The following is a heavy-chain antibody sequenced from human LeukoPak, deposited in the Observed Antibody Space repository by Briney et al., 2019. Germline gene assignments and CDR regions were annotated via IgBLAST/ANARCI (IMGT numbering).Heavy chain of an antibody. V-gene: IGHV4-38-2*02. CDR2: FYHGGST. D-gene: IGHD3-22*01. J-gene: IGHJ4*02. Sequence: SETLSLTCTVSGYSISTGYYWDWIRQPPGKGLEWIGTFYHGGSTYYNPSLKSRVTISVDTSKNQFSLNLTSVTAADTAVYYCARGRNYYDGSGYFDYWGQGTLVTVSS. CDR1: GYSISTGYY. CDR3: ARGRNYYDGSGYFDY.